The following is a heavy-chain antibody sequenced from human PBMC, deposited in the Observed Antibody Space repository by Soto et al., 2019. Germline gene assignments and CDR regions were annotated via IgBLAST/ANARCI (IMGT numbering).Heavy chain of an antibody. CDR2: IIPIFGTA. D-gene: IGHD3-22*01. Sequence: GASVKVSCKASGGTFSSYAISWVRQAPGQGLEWMGGIIPIFGTANYAQKFQGRVTITADKSTSTAYVELSSLRSEDTAMYYCARGSGMIVVVSPFDYWGQGTLVTVSS. V-gene: IGHV1-69*06. CDR3: ARGSGMIVVVSPFDY. CDR1: GGTFSSYA. J-gene: IGHJ4*02.